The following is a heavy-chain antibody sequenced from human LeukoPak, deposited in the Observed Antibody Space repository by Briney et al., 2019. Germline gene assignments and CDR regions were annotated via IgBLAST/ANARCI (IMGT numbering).Heavy chain of an antibody. CDR2: IYYSGST. CDR1: GGSISSYY. V-gene: IGHV4-59*12. CDR3: AREGDVFGYQLPYEVI. Sequence: PSEALSLTCTVSGGSISSYYWSWIRQPPGKGLEWIGYIYYSGSTNYNPSLKSRVTISVDTSKNQFSLKLSSVTAADTAVYYCAREGDVFGYQLPYEVIWGQGTLVTVSS. D-gene: IGHD2-2*01. J-gene: IGHJ4*02.